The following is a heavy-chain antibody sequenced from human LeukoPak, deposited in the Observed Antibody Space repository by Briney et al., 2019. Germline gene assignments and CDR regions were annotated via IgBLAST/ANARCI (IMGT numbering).Heavy chain of an antibody. CDR2: IYYSGST. CDR3: ARLLWFGELKLDYYGMDV. V-gene: IGHV4-59*01. J-gene: IGHJ6*02. Sequence: SETLSLTCTVSGGPISSYYWSWIRQPPGKGLEWIGYIYYSGSTNYNPSLKSRVTISVDTSKNQFSLKLSSVTAADTAVYYCARLLWFGELKLDYYGMDVWGQGTTVTVSS. D-gene: IGHD3-10*01. CDR1: GGPISSYY.